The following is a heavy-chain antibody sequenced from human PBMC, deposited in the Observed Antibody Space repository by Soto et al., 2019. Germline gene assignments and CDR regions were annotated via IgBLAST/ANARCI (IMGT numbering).Heavy chain of an antibody. CDR1: GGSFSNFG. D-gene: IGHD5-12*01. V-gene: IGHV1-69*13. CDR2: IVPVFGRP. Sequence: ASVTVSCKASGGSFSNFGISWVRQAPGQGLEWMGGIVPVFGRPNYAQRFRGRLTITAYESTSTGYMELISLRSDDTAVYYCAREGSGYNFWGQGTQVTVSS. J-gene: IGHJ4*02. CDR3: AREGSGYNF.